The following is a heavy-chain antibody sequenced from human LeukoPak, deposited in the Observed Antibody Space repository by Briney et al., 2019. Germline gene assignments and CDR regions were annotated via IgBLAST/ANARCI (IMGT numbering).Heavy chain of an antibody. J-gene: IGHJ5*02. D-gene: IGHD5-18*01. CDR2: INPSGGST. V-gene: IGHV1-46*01. CDR1: GYTFTSYY. Sequence: ASVTVSCKASGYTFTSYYMHWVRQAPGQGLEWMGLINPSGGSTSYAQTFQGRVTMTRDTSTSTVYMELSSLRSEDTAVYYCARDLGDTAMPSNWFDPWGQGTLVTVSS. CDR3: ARDLGDTAMPSNWFDP.